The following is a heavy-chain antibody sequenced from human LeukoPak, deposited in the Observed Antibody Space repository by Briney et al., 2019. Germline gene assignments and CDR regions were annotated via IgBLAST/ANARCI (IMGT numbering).Heavy chain of an antibody. CDR1: GYTFTSYG. J-gene: IGHJ4*02. CDR2: MSAYNGNT. Sequence: ASVKVSCKASGYTFTSYGISWVRQAPGQGLEWMGWMSAYNGNTHYAQKLQGRVTITADKSTSTAYMELSSLRSEDTAVYYCARDSVGATHQVAYFDYWGQGTLVTVSS. V-gene: IGHV1-18*01. D-gene: IGHD1-26*01. CDR3: ARDSVGATHQVAYFDY.